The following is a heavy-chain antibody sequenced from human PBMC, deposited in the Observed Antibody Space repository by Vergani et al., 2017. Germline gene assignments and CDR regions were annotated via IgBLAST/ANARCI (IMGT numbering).Heavy chain of an antibody. V-gene: IGHV4-30-4*01. J-gene: IGHJ6*03. CDR3: ARGKSGYCSGGSCYTADYYYYYMDV. CDR1: GGSISSGDYY. D-gene: IGHD2-15*01. Sequence: QVQLQESGPGLVKPSQTLSLTCTVSGGSISSGDYYWSWIRQPPGKGLEWIGYIYYSGSTYYNQSLKSRVTISVDTSKNQFSLKLSSVTAADTAVYYCARGKSGYCSGGSCYTADYYYYYMDVWGKGTTVTVSS. CDR2: IYYSGST.